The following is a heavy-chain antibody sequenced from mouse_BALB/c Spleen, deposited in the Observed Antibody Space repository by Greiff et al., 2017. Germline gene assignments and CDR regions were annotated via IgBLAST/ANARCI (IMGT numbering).Heavy chain of an antibody. CDR2: INPSNGGT. CDR1: GYTFTSYY. V-gene: IGHV1S81*02. J-gene: IGHJ2*01. D-gene: IGHD2-1*01. Sequence: QVQLKQSGAELVKPGASVKLSCKASGYTFTSYYMYWVKQRPGRGLEWIGEINPSNGGTNFNEKFKSKATLTVDKSSSTAYMQLSSLTSEDSAVYYCTRDGNLYYFDYWGQGTTLTVSS. CDR3: TRDGNLYYFDY.